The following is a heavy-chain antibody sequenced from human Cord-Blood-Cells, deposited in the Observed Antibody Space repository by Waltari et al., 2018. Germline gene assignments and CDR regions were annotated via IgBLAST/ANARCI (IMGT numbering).Heavy chain of an antibody. V-gene: IGHV4-30-4*08. Sequence: QVQLQESGPGLVKPSQTLSLTCTVSGGSISSGDYYWSWIRQPPGQGLEWIGYIYYSGSTYYNPSLKSRVTISVDTSKNQFSLKLSSVTAADTAVYYCARTLPITIFGVVIRHDAFDIWGQGTMVTVSS. D-gene: IGHD3-3*01. J-gene: IGHJ3*02. CDR2: IYYSGST. CDR1: GGSISSGDYY. CDR3: ARTLPITIFGVVIRHDAFDI.